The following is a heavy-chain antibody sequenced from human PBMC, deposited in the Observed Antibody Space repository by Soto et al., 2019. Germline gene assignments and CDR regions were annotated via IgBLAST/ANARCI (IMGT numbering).Heavy chain of an antibody. Sequence: EVQLVESGGGLVQPGGSLRLSCAASGFTFSSYWMHWVRQAPGKGLVWVSRINSDGSSTNYADSVKGRFTMSRDNARNTLYPQMNSLRAEDTAVYYCARDPAWFGAFDPWAQGTLVTVSS. CDR3: ARDPAWFGAFDP. V-gene: IGHV3-74*01. CDR2: INSDGSST. J-gene: IGHJ5*02. D-gene: IGHD3-10*01. CDR1: GFTFSSYW.